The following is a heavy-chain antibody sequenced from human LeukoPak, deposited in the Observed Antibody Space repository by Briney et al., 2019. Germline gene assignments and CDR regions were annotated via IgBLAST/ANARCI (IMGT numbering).Heavy chain of an antibody. D-gene: IGHD1-14*01. CDR3: ARWTGGFDY. J-gene: IGHJ4*02. Sequence: GGSLRLSCAASGFIFPNHWMSWVRQAPGKGLEWVANIEQDGSEGYYVDSVKGRFTISRDNAKNSLYLQMNSLRAEDTAVYYCARWTGGFDYWGQGTLVTVSA. V-gene: IGHV3-7*05. CDR1: GFIFPNHW. CDR2: IEQDGSEG.